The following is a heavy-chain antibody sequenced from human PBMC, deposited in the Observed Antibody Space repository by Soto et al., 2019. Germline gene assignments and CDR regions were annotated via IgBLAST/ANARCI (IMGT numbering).Heavy chain of an antibody. D-gene: IGHD3-3*01. CDR3: ANSRLFDYYYMDV. V-gene: IGHV3-23*01. Sequence: GGSLRLSCAASGFTFSSYAMSWVRQAPGKGLEWVSAISGSGGSTYYADSVKGRFTISRDNSKNTLYLQMNSLRAEDTAVYYCANSRLFDYYYMDVWGKGTTVTVSS. CDR2: ISGSGGST. CDR1: GFTFSSYA. J-gene: IGHJ6*03.